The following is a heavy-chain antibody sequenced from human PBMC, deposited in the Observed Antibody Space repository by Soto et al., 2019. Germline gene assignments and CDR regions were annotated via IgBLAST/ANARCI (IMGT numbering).Heavy chain of an antibody. CDR2: INPSGGYT. CDR1: GYTFSSYY. CDR3: AKNPGYYYDSTGYHFDY. D-gene: IGHD3-22*01. V-gene: IGHV1-46*01. J-gene: IGHJ4*02. Sequence: ASVKVSCKASGYTFSSYYMNWVRRAPGQGLEWLGIINPSGGYTTYAQRLLGRVTMTSDTSTSTVHMELGSLTSEDTAVYYCAKNPGYYYDSTGYHFDYWGQGTLVTVSS.